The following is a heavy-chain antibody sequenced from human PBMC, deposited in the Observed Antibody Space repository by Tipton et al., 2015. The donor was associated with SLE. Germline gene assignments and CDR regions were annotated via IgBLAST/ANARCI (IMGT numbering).Heavy chain of an antibody. CDR1: GGSISSSSYY. V-gene: IGHV4-39*07. CDR2: IYYSGST. D-gene: IGHD5-12*01. J-gene: IGHJ3*02. CDR3: VRDVDIVATMGHSRAFDI. Sequence: LRLSCTVSGGSISSSSYYWGWIRQPPGKGLEWIGSIYYSGSTYYNPSLKSRVTISVDTSKNQFSLKLSSVTAADTAVYYCVRDVDIVATMGHSRAFDIWGQGTMVTVSS.